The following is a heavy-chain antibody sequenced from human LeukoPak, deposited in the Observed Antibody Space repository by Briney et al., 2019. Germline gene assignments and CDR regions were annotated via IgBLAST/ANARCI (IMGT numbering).Heavy chain of an antibody. J-gene: IGHJ4*02. CDR3: ARDCSGGSCFSDY. CDR2: ISSSGSYI. V-gene: IGHV3-21*01. CDR1: GFTFSSYS. D-gene: IGHD2-15*01. Sequence: GGSLRLSCAASGFTFSSYSMNWVRQAPGKGLEWGSSISSSGSYIYYADSVKGRFTISRDNAKNSLYLQMNSLRAEDTAVYYCARDCSGGSCFSDYWGQGTLVTVSS.